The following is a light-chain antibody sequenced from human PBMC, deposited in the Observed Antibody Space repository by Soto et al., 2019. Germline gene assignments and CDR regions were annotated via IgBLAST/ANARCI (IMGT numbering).Light chain of an antibody. CDR3: QQSKTFPLT. Sequence: DIQMTQSPSSVSASVVDIVTITCLASQDISNWLTWYQQKPGKAPKVLIYIASRLQSGVPSRFSGRASGTDFSLTISNLQPEDFATYFCQQSKTFPLTFGGGTKVDIK. CDR1: QDISNW. J-gene: IGKJ4*01. V-gene: IGKV1-12*01. CDR2: IAS.